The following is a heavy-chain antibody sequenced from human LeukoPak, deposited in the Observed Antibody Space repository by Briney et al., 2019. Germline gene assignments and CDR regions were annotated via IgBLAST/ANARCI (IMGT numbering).Heavy chain of an antibody. CDR3: ARDRAAADLDY. Sequence: GSLRLSCAASGFTFSSYGMHWVRQAPGKGLEWVAVIWYDGSNKFYADSVKGRFTISRDNSKNTLYLQMNSLRAEDTAVYYCARDRAAADLDYWGQATLVTVSS. CDR1: GFTFSSYG. V-gene: IGHV3-33*01. CDR2: IWYDGSNK. J-gene: IGHJ4*02. D-gene: IGHD6-13*01.